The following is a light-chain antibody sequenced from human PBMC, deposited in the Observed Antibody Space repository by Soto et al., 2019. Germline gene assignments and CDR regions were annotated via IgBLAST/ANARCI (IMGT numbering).Light chain of an antibody. CDR3: QQTYTAPRT. J-gene: IGKJ2*01. CDR1: QNIYNY. Sequence: DIQMTQSPSYLPTSVGDRVTITCRASQNIYNYVTWYQQKPGKAPRLLVFGATRVQNGIPSRFSGTGSETDFTLTMNDVQPEDFATYFCQQTYTAPRTFGQGTTLEI. CDR2: GAT. V-gene: IGKV1-39*01.